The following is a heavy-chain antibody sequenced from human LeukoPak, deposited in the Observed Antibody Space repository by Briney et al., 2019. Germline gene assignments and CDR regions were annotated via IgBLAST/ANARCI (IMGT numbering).Heavy chain of an antibody. V-gene: IGHV3-30*04. D-gene: IGHD6-25*01. Sequence: GGSLRLSCAASGFTFSSYAMHWVRQAPGKGLEGVAVISYDGSNKYYADSVKGRFTISRDNSKNTLYLQMNSLRAEDTAVYYCARDRSSGRGRNYFDYWGQGTLVTVSS. J-gene: IGHJ4*02. CDR1: GFTFSSYA. CDR3: ARDRSSGRGRNYFDY. CDR2: ISYDGSNK.